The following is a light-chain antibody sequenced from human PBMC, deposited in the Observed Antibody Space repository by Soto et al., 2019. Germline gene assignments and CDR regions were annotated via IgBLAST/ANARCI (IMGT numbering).Light chain of an antibody. J-gene: IGKJ1*01. Sequence: EIVLTQSPATLSLSPGERATLSCWASQSVTSYLAWYQQKPGQAPRLLIYGASNRATGIPDRFSGSGSGTDFTLTISRLEPEDFAVYYCQQYGSSGTFGQGTKVDI. CDR1: QSVTSY. CDR2: GAS. CDR3: QQYGSSGT. V-gene: IGKV3-20*01.